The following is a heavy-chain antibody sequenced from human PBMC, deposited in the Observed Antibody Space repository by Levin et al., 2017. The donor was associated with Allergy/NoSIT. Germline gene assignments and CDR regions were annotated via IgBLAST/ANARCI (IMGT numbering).Heavy chain of an antibody. CDR2: IIPIFGTA. J-gene: IGHJ6*02. CDR3: ARPGGGSVLRYFDSYYYGMDV. CDR1: GGTFSSYA. V-gene: IGHV1-69*13. Sequence: SVKVSCKASGGTFSSYAISWVRQAPGQGLEWMGGIIPIFGTANYAQKFQGRVTITADESTSTAYMELSSLRSEDTAVYYCARPGGGSVLRYFDSYYYGMDVWGQGTTVTVSS. D-gene: IGHD3-9*01.